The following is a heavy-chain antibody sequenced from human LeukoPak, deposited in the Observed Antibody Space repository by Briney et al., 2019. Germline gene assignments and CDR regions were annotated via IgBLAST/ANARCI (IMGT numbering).Heavy chain of an antibody. CDR3: AREGGATSFDY. D-gene: IGHD1-26*01. CDR2: ISYDGSNK. V-gene: IGHV3-30*03. Sequence: GGSLRLSCAASGLSLNSYAIHWVRQAPGKGREWVTAISYDGSNKHYADSVRGRFTISRDDSKNTLYLQMNSLRSDDTAVYYCAREGGATSFDYWGQGTLVTVSS. J-gene: IGHJ4*02. CDR1: GLSLNSYA.